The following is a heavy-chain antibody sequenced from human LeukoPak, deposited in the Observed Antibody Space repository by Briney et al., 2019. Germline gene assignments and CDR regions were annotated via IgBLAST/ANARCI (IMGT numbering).Heavy chain of an antibody. J-gene: IGHJ5*02. CDR1: GGSISSGSYY. V-gene: IGHV4-61*02. D-gene: IGHD3-10*01. CDR3: ARQGITMVRGVIRGVWFDP. Sequence: SQTLSLTCTVSGGSISSGSYYWSWIRQPAGKGLEWIGRIYTSGSTNYNPSLKSRVTISVDTSKNQFSLKLSSVTAADTAVYYCARQGITMVRGVIRGVWFDPWGQGTLVTVSS. CDR2: IYTSGST.